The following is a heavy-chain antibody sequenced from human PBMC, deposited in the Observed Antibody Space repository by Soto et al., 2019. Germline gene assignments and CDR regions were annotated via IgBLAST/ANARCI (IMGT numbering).Heavy chain of an antibody. CDR1: GGSIIGYY. Sequence: SETLSLTCTVSGGSIIGYYWSWIRQPPGKGLEWIGYIYYSGITNYNPSLKSRLTMSVDTSKNQFSLKVNSVTAADTAVYYCAKPNVDMATTWYFDLWGRGTLVTVS. J-gene: IGHJ2*01. CDR3: AKPNVDMATTWYFDL. V-gene: IGHV4-59*08. CDR2: IYYSGIT. D-gene: IGHD5-12*01.